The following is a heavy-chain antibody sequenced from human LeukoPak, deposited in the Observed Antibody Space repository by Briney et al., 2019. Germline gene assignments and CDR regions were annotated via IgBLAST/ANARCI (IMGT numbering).Heavy chain of an antibody. Sequence: PGGSLRLSCAASGFTFSSYSMNWVRQAPGKGLEWVSSITSDSRYIFYADSVKGRFTISRDNAKSSLYLQMNSLRAEDTAVYYCARTIAFGWGYHFDYWGQGTLVTVSS. CDR1: GFTFSSYS. D-gene: IGHD3-10*01. V-gene: IGHV3-21*01. CDR3: ARTIAFGWGYHFDY. J-gene: IGHJ4*02. CDR2: ITSDSRYI.